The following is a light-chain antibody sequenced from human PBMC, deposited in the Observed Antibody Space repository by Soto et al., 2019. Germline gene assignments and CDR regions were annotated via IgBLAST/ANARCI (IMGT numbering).Light chain of an antibody. CDR1: SSDIGSYNL. J-gene: IGLJ2*01. Sequence: QSALTQPASVSGSPGQSLTISCTGTSSDIGSYNLVSWYQQHPGTAPKLTISEDSKRPSGVPNRFSGSKSGNTASLTISGLQAEDEADYYCCAYAGGSTYVLFGGGTKLTVL. CDR3: CAYAGGSTYVL. CDR2: EDS. V-gene: IGLV2-23*01.